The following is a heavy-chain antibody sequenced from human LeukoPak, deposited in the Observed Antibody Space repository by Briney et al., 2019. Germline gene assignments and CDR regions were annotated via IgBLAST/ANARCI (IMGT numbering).Heavy chain of an antibody. Sequence: GESLRLSCVVSGFTFSSYWMSWVRQAPGKGLEWVANIKQDGSEKYYVDSVKGRFTMSRDNAKNSLYLQMNSLRAEDTAVYYCARVQWELRGVGSYFEYWGQGALVTVSS. V-gene: IGHV3-7*01. CDR2: IKQDGSEK. D-gene: IGHD1-26*01. J-gene: IGHJ4*02. CDR1: GFTFSSYW. CDR3: ARVQWELRGVGSYFEY.